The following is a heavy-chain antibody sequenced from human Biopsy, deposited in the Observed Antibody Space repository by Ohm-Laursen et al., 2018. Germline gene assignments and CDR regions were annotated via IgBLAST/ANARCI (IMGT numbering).Heavy chain of an antibody. D-gene: IGHD3-10*01. V-gene: IGHV3-15*01. CDR1: GFSFSSYG. Sequence: GSLRLSCAASGFSFSSYGMHWVRQAPGKGLEWVGRIKRETDGGTTDYAAPVKGRLTISRDDSKNTLYLQMNSLKTEDTAVYYCMITTGAGSYGTYWGPGTLVTVFS. CDR2: IKRETDGGTT. CDR3: MITTGAGSYGTY. J-gene: IGHJ4*02.